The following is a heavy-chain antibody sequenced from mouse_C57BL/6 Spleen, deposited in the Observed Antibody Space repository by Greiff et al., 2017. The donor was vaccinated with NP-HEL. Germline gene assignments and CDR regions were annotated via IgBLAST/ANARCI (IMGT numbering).Heavy chain of an antibody. CDR3: ARGGSSLDY. D-gene: IGHD1-1*01. J-gene: IGHJ2*01. CDR1: GFNIKDYY. V-gene: IGHV14-2*01. Sequence: VQLQQSGAELVKPGASVKLSCTASGFNIKDYYMHWVKQRTEQGLEWIGRIDPEDGETKYASKFQGKATITADTSSNTAYLQLSSLTSEDTAVYYCARGGSSLDYWGQGTTLTVSS. CDR2: IDPEDGET.